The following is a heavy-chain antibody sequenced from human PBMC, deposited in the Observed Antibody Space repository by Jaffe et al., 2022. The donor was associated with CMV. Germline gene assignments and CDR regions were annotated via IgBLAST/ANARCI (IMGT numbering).Heavy chain of an antibody. V-gene: IGHV3-11*06. CDR2: ISSSSSYT. J-gene: IGHJ6*03. Sequence: QVQLVESGGGLVKPGGSLRLSCAASGFTFSDYYMSWIRQAPGKGLEWVSYISSSSSYTNYADSVKGRFTISRDNAKNSLYLQMNSLRAEDTAVYYCARDNTPIEGRYFDWLLPMDVWGKGTTVTVSS. D-gene: IGHD3-9*01. CDR1: GFTFSDYY. CDR3: ARDNTPIEGRYFDWLLPMDV.